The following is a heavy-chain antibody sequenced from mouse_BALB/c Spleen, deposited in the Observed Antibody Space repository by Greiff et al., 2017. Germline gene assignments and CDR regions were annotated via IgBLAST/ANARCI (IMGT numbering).Heavy chain of an antibody. Sequence: QVQLKESGPGLVAPSQSLSITCTVSGFSLTSYGVHWVRQPPGKGLEWLGVIWAGGSTNYNSALMSRLSISKDNSKSQVFLKMNSLQTDDTAMYYCARESATAYYAMDYWGQGTSVTVSS. CDR2: IWAGGST. CDR1: GFSLTSYG. CDR3: ARESATAYYAMDY. D-gene: IGHD1-2*01. V-gene: IGHV2-9*02. J-gene: IGHJ4*01.